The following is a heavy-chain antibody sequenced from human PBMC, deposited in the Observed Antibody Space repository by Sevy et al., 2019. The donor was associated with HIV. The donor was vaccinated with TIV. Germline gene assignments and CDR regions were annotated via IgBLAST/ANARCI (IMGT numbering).Heavy chain of an antibody. Sequence: GGSLRLSCTASGFTFSNYWMHWVRQAPGKGLEWVANIKQDGSEKYYVDSVRGRFTISRDNAKNSLYLQMNSLRAEDTAVYYCGYAMEVWGQWTTVTVSS. CDR2: IKQDGSEK. V-gene: IGHV3-7*01. CDR3: GYAMEV. J-gene: IGHJ6*02. CDR1: GFTFSNYW.